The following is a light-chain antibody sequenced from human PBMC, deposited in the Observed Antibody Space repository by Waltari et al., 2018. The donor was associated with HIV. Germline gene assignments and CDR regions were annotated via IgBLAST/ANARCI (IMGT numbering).Light chain of an antibody. CDR2: KAS. CDR1: QSISSW. Sequence: DFQMTQSPATLSASVGDRVTITCRASQSISSWLAWYQQKPGKAPKVLIYKASSLGSGVPSRFSCSGSGTEFTLTISSLQPADFATYYCQQYDSYPLTFGGGTKVEIK. V-gene: IGKV1-5*03. CDR3: QQYDSYPLT. J-gene: IGKJ4*01.